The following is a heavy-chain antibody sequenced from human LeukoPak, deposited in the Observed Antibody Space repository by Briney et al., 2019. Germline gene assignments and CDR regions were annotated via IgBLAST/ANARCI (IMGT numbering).Heavy chain of an antibody. J-gene: IGHJ4*02. CDR3: GRHYYDSSGYYQSPIAY. V-gene: IGHV3-74*01. CDR2: INSDGSDT. D-gene: IGHD3-22*01. CDR1: GFTFSSYW. Sequence: GGSLRISCAASGFTFSSYWMHWVRQAPGKGLVWVSRINSDGSDTSYADSVKGRFTISRDNAKNTLYLQMNSLRAENTAVYYCGRHYYDSSGYYQSPIAYWGQGTLVTVSS.